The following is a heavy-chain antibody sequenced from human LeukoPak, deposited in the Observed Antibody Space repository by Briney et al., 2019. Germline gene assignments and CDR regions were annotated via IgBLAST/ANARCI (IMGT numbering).Heavy chain of an antibody. CDR1: GGSISSGGYS. CDR2: IYHSRST. J-gene: IGHJ4*02. CDR3: ARDYPEAFDI. V-gene: IGHV4-30-2*01. D-gene: IGHD3-9*01. Sequence: PSQTLSLTCAVSGGSISSGGYSWSWIRQPPGKGLEWIGYIYHSRSTYYNPSLKSRVTISVDRSKNQFSLKLSSVTAADTAVYYCARDYPEAFDIWGQGTLVTVSS.